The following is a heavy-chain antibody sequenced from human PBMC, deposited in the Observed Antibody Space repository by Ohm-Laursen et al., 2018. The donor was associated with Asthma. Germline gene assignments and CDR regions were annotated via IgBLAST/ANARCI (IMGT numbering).Heavy chain of an antibody. CDR3: ARDVMEWYLPAFDF. V-gene: IGHV3-30-3*01. J-gene: IGHJ4*02. D-gene: IGHD3-3*01. CDR2: GGSYYDGGLK. Sequence: SLRLSCAASGSTFRSYAMHWVRQAPGKGLEWVAVGGSYYDGGLKYYADSVNGRFTVSRDDSKNTLYPQMNSLRPDDTAVYYCARDVMEWYLPAFDFWGQGTLVTVSS. CDR1: GSTFRSYA.